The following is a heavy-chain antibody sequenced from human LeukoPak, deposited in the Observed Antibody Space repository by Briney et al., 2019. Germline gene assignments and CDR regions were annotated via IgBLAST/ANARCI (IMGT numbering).Heavy chain of an antibody. V-gene: IGHV5-51*01. J-gene: IGHJ3*02. CDR1: GYRFTNYW. CDR3: ARHRPMTRDAFDI. D-gene: IGHD3-22*01. Sequence: GESLQISCQGSGYRFTNYWIGWVRPVPGKGLEWMGIIHPGDSDTRYSPSFQGQVTISADKSISTAYLQWNSLKASDTAMYYCARHRPMTRDAFDIWGQGTMVTVSS. CDR2: IHPGDSDT.